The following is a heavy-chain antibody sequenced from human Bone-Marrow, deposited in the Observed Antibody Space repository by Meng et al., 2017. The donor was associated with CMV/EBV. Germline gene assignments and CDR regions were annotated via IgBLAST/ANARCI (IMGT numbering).Heavy chain of an antibody. J-gene: IGHJ4*02. CDR2: IYYSGST. Sequence: SETLSLTCAVYGGSFSGYYWSWIRQPPGKGLEWIGSIYYSGSTYYNPSLKSRVTISVDTSKNQFSLKLSSVTAADTAVYYCARQGYSYGFPRPFDYWGQGTLVTVSS. D-gene: IGHD5-18*01. CDR3: ARQGYSYGFPRPFDY. CDR1: GGSFSGYY. V-gene: IGHV4-34*01.